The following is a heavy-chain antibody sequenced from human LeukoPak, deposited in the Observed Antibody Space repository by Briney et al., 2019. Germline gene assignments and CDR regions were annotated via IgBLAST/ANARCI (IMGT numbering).Heavy chain of an antibody. D-gene: IGHD1-26*01. CDR2: IYYSGST. CDR1: GGSISTYY. V-gene: IGHV4-59*08. J-gene: IGHJ3*02. CDR3: ARGRGYGGNYLRSFDI. Sequence: PSETLSLTCTVSGGSISTYYWSWIRQPPGKGLEWIGYIYYSGSTNYNPSLKSRVTISVDTSKNQISLKLSSVTAADTAIYYCARGRGYGGNYLRSFDIWGQGTMVTVSS.